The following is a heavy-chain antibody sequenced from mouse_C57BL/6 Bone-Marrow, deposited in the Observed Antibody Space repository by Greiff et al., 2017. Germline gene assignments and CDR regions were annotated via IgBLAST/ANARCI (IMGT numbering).Heavy chain of an antibody. D-gene: IGHD2-3*01. J-gene: IGHJ2*01. Sequence: VQLQQSGAELVKPGASVKLSCKASGYTFTSYWMHWVKQRPGQGLEWIGMIHPNSGSTNYNEKFKSKATLTVDKSSSTAYMQLSSLTSEDSAVYYCARYFYDGYYVDYWGQGTTLTVSS. CDR2: IHPNSGST. CDR3: ARYFYDGYYVDY. V-gene: IGHV1-64*01. CDR1: GYTFTSYW.